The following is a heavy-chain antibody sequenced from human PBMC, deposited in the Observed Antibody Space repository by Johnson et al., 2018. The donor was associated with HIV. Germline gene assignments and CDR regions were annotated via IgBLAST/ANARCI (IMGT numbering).Heavy chain of an antibody. J-gene: IGHJ3*02. Sequence: VQLVESGGGLVQPGGSLRLSCAASGFTFSNYAMSWVRQAPGKGLEWVSAISGSGGSTYYADSVKGRFTISRDNSKNTLYLRMNSLRAEDTAVYYCAKDRASSSWYGWDAVDIWGQGTMVTVSS. D-gene: IGHD6-13*01. CDR3: AKDRASSSWYGWDAVDI. CDR1: GFTFSNYA. V-gene: IGHV3-23*04. CDR2: ISGSGGST.